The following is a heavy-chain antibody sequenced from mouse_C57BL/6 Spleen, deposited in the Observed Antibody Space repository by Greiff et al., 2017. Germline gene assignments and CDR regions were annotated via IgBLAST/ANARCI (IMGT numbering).Heavy chain of an antibody. CDR1: GYAFSSSW. CDR2: IYPGDGDT. CDR3: AHYDCDGGYAMDY. D-gene: IGHD2-4*01. Sequence: VQLQQSGPELVKPGASVKISCKASGYAFSSSWMNWVKQRPGKGLEWIGRIYPGDGDTNYNGKFKGKATLTADKSSSTAYMQLSSLTSEDSAVYFCAHYDCDGGYAMDYWGQGTSVTVSS. J-gene: IGHJ4*01. V-gene: IGHV1-82*01.